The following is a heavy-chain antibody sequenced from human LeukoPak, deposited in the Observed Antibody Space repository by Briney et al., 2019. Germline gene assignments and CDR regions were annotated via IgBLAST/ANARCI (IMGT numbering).Heavy chain of an antibody. V-gene: IGHV1-18*01. Sequence: ASVKVSCKASGYTFTSYGISWVRQAPGQGLEWMGWISAYNGNTSYAQKLQGRVTMTTDTSTSTAYMELWSLRSDDTAVYYCARAPADFWSGYSGWIDPWGQGTLVTVSS. CDR3: ARAPADFWSGYSGWIDP. CDR1: GYTFTSYG. CDR2: ISAYNGNT. J-gene: IGHJ5*02. D-gene: IGHD3-3*01.